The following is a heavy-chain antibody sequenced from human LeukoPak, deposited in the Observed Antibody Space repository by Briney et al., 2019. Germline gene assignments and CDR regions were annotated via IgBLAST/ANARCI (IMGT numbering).Heavy chain of an antibody. D-gene: IGHD3-3*01. CDR3: ARDQIFGVVALFDP. CDR2: IIPIFGTA. J-gene: IGHJ5*02. CDR1: GDTFSSYA. V-gene: IGHV1-69*01. Sequence: ASVKVSCKASGDTFSSYAISWVRQAPGQGLEWMGGIIPIFGTANCAQKFQGRVTITADESTSTAYMELSSPRSEDTAVYYCARDQIFGVVALFDPWGQGTLVTVSS.